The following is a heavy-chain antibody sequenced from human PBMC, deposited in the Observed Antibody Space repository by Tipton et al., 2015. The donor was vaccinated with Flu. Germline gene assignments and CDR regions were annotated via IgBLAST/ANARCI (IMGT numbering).Heavy chain of an antibody. V-gene: IGHV3-30*02. CDR3: AREVLPYDFWSGHYTSKHAVHFDY. CDR2: TRYDGSNT. D-gene: IGHD3-3*01. J-gene: IGHJ4*02. Sequence: SLRLSCAASGSILRNYGMHWVRQTPGKGLEWVAFTRYDGSNTYYADSVKGRFTISRDNSKTTLFLEMNSLRPEDTAVYYCAREVLPYDFWSGHYTSKHAVHFDYWGQGTLVTVSS. CDR1: GSILRNYG.